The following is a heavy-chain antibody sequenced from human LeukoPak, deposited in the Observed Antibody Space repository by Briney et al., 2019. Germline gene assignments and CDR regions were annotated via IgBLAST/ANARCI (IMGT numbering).Heavy chain of an antibody. Sequence: GGSLRLSCAASGFTFSSYSMNWVRQAPGKGPEWISYVSSSGTTMYYADSVKGRFTISRDNAKNSLFLHMNSLRVEDTAVYYCARFRTLDYWGQGTLVTVSS. CDR1: GFTFSSYS. V-gene: IGHV3-48*01. CDR3: ARFRTLDY. CDR2: VSSSGTTM. J-gene: IGHJ4*02.